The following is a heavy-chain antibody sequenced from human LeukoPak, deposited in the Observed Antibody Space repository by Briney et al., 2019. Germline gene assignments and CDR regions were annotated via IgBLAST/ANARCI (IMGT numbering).Heavy chain of an antibody. D-gene: IGHD6-13*01. CDR3: ARRIAAAGTGFQH. Sequence: PSETLSLTCAVYGGSFSGYYWSWIRQPPGKGLEWIGEINHSGSTNYNPSLKSRVTISVDTSKNQFSLKLSSVTAADTAVYYCARRIAAAGTGFQHWGQGTLVTVSS. CDR1: GGSFSGYY. CDR2: INHSGST. V-gene: IGHV4-34*01. J-gene: IGHJ1*01.